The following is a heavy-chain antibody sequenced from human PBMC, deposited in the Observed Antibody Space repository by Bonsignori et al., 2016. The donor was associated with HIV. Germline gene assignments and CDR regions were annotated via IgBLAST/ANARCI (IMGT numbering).Heavy chain of an antibody. CDR2: IYSGGST. Sequence: EVQLVESGGGLVQPGGSLRLSCAASGFTISNKYMTWVRQAPGKGLEWVSVIYSGGSTFYIDSVKVRFTISRHNSENTLFLQMNSLRTEDTAVYYCARGGDGYNALSPFDYWGQGTLVTV. J-gene: IGHJ4*02. D-gene: IGHD5-24*01. CDR3: ARGGDGYNALSPFDY. CDR1: GFTISNKY. V-gene: IGHV3-53*04.